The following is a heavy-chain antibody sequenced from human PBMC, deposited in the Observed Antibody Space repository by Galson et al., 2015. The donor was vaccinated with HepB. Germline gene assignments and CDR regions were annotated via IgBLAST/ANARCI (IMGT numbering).Heavy chain of an antibody. V-gene: IGHV2-5*02. CDR1: GFSLTTTMVG. CDR3: AHRRYFNGIWDWGDFDY. Sequence: PALVKPTQTLTLTCSFFGFSLTTTMVGVGWIRQPPGRALEWLALIYWDDDKRYSPSLKSRLTITKDTSKNQVVLTLTNMDPVGTATYYCAHRRYFNGIWDWGDFDYWGQGALVTVSS. D-gene: IGHD3/OR15-3a*01. CDR2: IYWDDDK. J-gene: IGHJ4*02.